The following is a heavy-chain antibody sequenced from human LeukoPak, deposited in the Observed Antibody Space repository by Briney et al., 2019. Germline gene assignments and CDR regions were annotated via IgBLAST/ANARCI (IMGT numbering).Heavy chain of an antibody. Sequence: PGGSLRLSCAASGFTFSSYGMSWVRQAPGKGLEWVANIKQDGSEKYYVDSVKGRFTISRDNSKNTLYLQMNSLRAEDTAVYYCAKAAVAGTYYYYYYMDVWGKGTTVTISS. J-gene: IGHJ6*03. CDR3: AKAAVAGTYYYYYYMDV. CDR1: GFTFSSYG. D-gene: IGHD6-19*01. V-gene: IGHV3-7*01. CDR2: IKQDGSEK.